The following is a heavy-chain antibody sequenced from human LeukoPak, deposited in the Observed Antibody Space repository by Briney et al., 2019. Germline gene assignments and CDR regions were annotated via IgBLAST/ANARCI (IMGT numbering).Heavy chain of an antibody. J-gene: IGHJ3*02. CDR3: AKGISGYSGYDDAFDI. Sequence: GGSLRLSCVASGFNFNRYGMHWVRQAPGKGLQWVAYIRHDATHTYYAGPVKGRFTISRDNSMNTLYLQMNSLRADDTAVYYCAKGISGYSGYDDAFDIWGQGTMVTVSS. CDR1: GFNFNRYG. D-gene: IGHD5-12*01. V-gene: IGHV3-30*02. CDR2: IRHDATHT.